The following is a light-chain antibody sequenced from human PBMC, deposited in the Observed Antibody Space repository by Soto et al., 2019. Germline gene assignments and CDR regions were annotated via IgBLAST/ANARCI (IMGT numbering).Light chain of an antibody. CDR2: DAS. J-gene: IGKJ1*01. V-gene: IGKV3-15*01. CDR1: QSVSSSY. Sequence: EIVFTQSPGTLSLSPGERATLSCRASQSVSSSYLAWYQQKPGQAPRLLIYDASTRATGIPARFSGSGSETEFTLTISILQSADFAVYYCQQYNNWPKTFGQGTKVDI. CDR3: QQYNNWPKT.